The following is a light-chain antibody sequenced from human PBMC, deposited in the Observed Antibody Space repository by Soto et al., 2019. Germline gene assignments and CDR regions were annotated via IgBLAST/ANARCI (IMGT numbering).Light chain of an antibody. J-gene: IGLJ3*02. V-gene: IGLV1-40*01. CDR3: QSYDSSLNGGV. CDR1: SSNIGAGYD. CDR2: GNS. Sequence: QSVLTQPPSVSGAPGQRVTISCTGSSSNIGAGYDVHWYQQLPGTAPKLLIYGNSNRPSGVPDRFSGSKSGTSASLGITGLQAEDEADYYCQSYDSSLNGGVFGGGTKVTVL.